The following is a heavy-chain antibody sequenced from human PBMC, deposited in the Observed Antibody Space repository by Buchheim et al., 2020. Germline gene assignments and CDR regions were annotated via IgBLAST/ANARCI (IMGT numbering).Heavy chain of an antibody. D-gene: IGHD2-15*01. Sequence: QVQLVQSGAEVKKPGASVKVSCKASGYTFTSYDINWVRQATGQGLEWMGWMNPNSGNTGYAQKFQGRVTMTRNTSISTAYMELSSLRSEDTAVYYCASAVPYCSGGSCWAHYYYYYGMDVWGQGTT. CDR1: GYTFTSYD. J-gene: IGHJ6*02. CDR3: ASAVPYCSGGSCWAHYYYYYGMDV. V-gene: IGHV1-8*01. CDR2: MNPNSGNT.